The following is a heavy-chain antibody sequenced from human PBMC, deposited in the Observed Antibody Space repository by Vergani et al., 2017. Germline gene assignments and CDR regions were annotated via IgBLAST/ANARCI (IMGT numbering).Heavy chain of an antibody. CDR2: IYWNDDQ. V-gene: IGHV2-5*04. CDR1: GFSLNTLGVS. D-gene: IGHD1-7*01. CDR3: VYRKTGCGTTGCVYPFYYYCYMDV. Sequence: QITLKESGPTLVKPTQTLTLTCTFSGFSLNTLGVSVAWIRQPPGKALDWLALIYWNDDQHYSPSLNNRVTITKDTSKNQVVLTMTNMDYVDTGTYYCVYRKTGCGTTGCVYPFYYYCYMDVWGKGTTVTVSS. J-gene: IGHJ6*03.